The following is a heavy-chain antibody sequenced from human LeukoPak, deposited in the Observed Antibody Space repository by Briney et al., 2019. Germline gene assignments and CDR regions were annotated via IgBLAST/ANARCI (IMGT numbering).Heavy chain of an antibody. CDR1: GFTFSSYA. V-gene: IGHV3-23*01. CDR3: AKTGYSSSWYTPEHY. CDR2: ISGSGGST. D-gene: IGHD6-13*01. Sequence: PGGSLRLSCAASGFTFSSYAMSWVRQAPGKGLEWVSAISGSGGSTYYADSVKGRFTISRDNSKNTLYLQMNSLRAEDTAVYYCAKTGYSSSWYTPEHYWGQGTLVTVSS. J-gene: IGHJ4*02.